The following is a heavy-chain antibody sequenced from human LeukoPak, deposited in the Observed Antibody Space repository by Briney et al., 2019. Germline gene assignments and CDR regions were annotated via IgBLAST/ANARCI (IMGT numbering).Heavy chain of an antibody. Sequence: SETLSLTCTVSGGSISSSSYYWGWVRQPPGKGLEWIGSIYYSGSTYYHPSLKSRVTISVDTSKNQFSLKLSSVTAADTAVYYCASLKGGGVDYWGQGTLVTVSS. D-gene: IGHD3-16*01. CDR2: IYYSGST. V-gene: IGHV4-39*07. CDR1: GGSISSSSYY. J-gene: IGHJ4*02. CDR3: ASLKGGGVDY.